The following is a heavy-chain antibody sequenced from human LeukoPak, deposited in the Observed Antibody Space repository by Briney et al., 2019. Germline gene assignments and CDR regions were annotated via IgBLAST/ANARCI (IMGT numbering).Heavy chain of an antibody. V-gene: IGHV4-59*01. D-gene: IGHD5-12*01. J-gene: IGHJ4*02. CDR2: NYHSGST. CDR3: ARDGYSGNDGL. Sequence: SETLSLTCAVYGGSFSGYYWSWIRPPPGEGLEWIGYNYHSGSTKYNPSLKSRVTISVDTSKSQFSLKLSTVTAADTAVYYCARDGYSGNDGLWGQGTLVTVSS. CDR1: GGSFSGYY.